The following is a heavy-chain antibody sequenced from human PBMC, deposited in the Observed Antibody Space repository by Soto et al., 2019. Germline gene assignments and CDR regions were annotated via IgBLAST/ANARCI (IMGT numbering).Heavy chain of an antibody. CDR2: IRSKAYGGTT. D-gene: IGHD3-3*01. Sequence: GGSLRLSCTASGFTFGDYAMSWFRQAPGKGLEWVGFIRSKAYGGTTEYAASVKGRFTISRDDSKSIAYLQMNSLKTEDTAVYYCTRSIGLRFLEWLSLGYYYYYMDVWGKGTTVTVSS. V-gene: IGHV3-49*03. J-gene: IGHJ6*03. CDR1: GFTFGDYA. CDR3: TRSIGLRFLEWLSLGYYYYYMDV.